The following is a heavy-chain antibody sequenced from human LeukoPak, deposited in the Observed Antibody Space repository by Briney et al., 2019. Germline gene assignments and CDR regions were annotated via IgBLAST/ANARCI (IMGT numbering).Heavy chain of an antibody. Sequence: PSETLSLTCAVSGVSINTCCYYWSWIRQPPGKGLEWIGYKYYSGSTRYNSSLRSRLTISLDTSNNQFSLRLSSVTAADTAVYYCAKSFNGLWWGQGLLVTVSS. J-gene: IGHJ1*01. CDR1: GVSINTCCYY. V-gene: IGHV4-61*01. D-gene: IGHD2/OR15-2a*01. CDR2: KYYSGST. CDR3: AKSFNGLW.